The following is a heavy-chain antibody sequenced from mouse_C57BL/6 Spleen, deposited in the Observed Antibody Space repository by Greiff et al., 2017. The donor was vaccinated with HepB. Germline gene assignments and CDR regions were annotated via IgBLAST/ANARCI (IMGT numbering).Heavy chain of an antibody. Sequence: QVQLQQSGAELARPGASVKLSCKASGYTFTSHGISWVKQRTGQGLEWIGEIYPRSGNTYYIEKFKGKATLTADKSSSTAYMELRSLTSEDSAVYFCARSGPYDAYWGQGTLVTVSA. CDR3: ARSGPYDAY. J-gene: IGHJ3*01. V-gene: IGHV1-81*01. CDR2: IYPRSGNT. CDR1: GYTFTSHG. D-gene: IGHD2-3*01.